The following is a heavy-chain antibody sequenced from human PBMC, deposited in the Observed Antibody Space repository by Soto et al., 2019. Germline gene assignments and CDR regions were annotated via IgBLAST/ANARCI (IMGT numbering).Heavy chain of an antibody. V-gene: IGHV3-15*07. Sequence: PGGSLRLSCAASGFTFSNAWTNWVRQAPGKGLEWVGRIKSKTDGGTTDYAAPVKGRFTISRDDSRNTLYLQMNSLKTEDTAVYYCTTDQQHIVATIRGGGFDYWGQGTLVTVSS. D-gene: IGHD5-12*01. CDR1: GFTFSNAW. J-gene: IGHJ4*02. CDR2: IKSKTDGGTT. CDR3: TTDQQHIVATIRGGGFDY.